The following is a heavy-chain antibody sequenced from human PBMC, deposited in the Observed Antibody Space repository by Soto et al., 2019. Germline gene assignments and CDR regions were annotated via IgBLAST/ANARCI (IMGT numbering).Heavy chain of an antibody. CDR3: VREVSHFVSDYYDSSGYQSDAFDI. CDR2: IIPIFGTA. Sequence: QVQLVQSGAEVKKPGSSVKVSCKASGGTFSSYAISWVRQAPGQGLEWMGGIIPIFGTANYAQKFQGRVTITADESTSTAYMELSSLRSEDTAVYYCVREVSHFVSDYYDSSGYQSDAFDIWGQGTMVTVSS. D-gene: IGHD3-22*01. J-gene: IGHJ3*02. CDR1: GGTFSSYA. V-gene: IGHV1-69*01.